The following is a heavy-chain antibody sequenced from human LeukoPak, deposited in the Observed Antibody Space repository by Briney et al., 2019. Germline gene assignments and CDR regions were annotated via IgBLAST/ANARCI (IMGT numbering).Heavy chain of an antibody. CDR1: GFTFSGYA. V-gene: IGHV3-23*01. CDR2: ISGSGGST. J-gene: IGHJ4*02. D-gene: IGHD6-19*01. CDR3: AKGSSSDWSFDY. Sequence: GGSLRLSCAASGFTFSGYAMSWVRQAPGKWLEWVSAISGSGGSTYYADSVKGRFTISRDNSKNTLYLQMNSLRAEDTAVYYCAKGSSSDWSFDYWGQGTLVTVSS.